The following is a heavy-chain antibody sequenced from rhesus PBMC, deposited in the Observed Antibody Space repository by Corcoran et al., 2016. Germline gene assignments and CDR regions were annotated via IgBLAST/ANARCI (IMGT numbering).Heavy chain of an antibody. V-gene: IGHV3S16*01. CDR1: GFTFSIYD. CDR2: ITNTTTYI. D-gene: IGHD1-1-1*01. CDR3: TVYRVI. J-gene: IGHJ4*01. Sequence: EVQLVESGGGLIQPGGSLRLSCVAYGFTFSIYDVFWVRQAPGKGREWVSSITNTTTYIYVADSVRGRFTISRDNAKNSRSLQMSSLRAEDTAVYYCTVYRVIWGQGVPVTVSS.